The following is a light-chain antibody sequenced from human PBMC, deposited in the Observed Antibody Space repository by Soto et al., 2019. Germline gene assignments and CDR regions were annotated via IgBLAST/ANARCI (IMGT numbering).Light chain of an antibody. CDR1: QSVSSN. V-gene: IGKV3-11*01. CDR3: QQRSNWPIT. CDR2: HAS. J-gene: IGKJ5*01. Sequence: EIVMTQSPATLSVSPGERSTLSCMAIQSVSSNLAWYQQKVGKAPRLLIYHASNRATGIPARFSGSGSGTDFTLTISSLEPEDFAVYYCQQRSNWPITFGQGTRLEIK.